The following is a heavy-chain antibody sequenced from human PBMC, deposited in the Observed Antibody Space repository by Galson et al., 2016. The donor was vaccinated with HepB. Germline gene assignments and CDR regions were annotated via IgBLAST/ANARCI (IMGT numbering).Heavy chain of an antibody. CDR2: IGSSSGVI. V-gene: IGHV3-48*02. D-gene: IGHD3-22*01. CDR3: ARSYISGFYSPQYFQH. Sequence: SLRLSCAASGFTFSNYNMNWVRQAPGKGLEWVSYIGSSSGVINYADSVKGRFTISKDNAKNSLYLQMNGLRDEDTVVYYCARSYISGFYSPQYFQHWGQGTLVTVSS. J-gene: IGHJ1*01. CDR1: GFTFSNYN.